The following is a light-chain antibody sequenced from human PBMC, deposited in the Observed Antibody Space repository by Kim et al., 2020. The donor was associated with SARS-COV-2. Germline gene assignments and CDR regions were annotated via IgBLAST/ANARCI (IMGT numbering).Light chain of an antibody. CDR3: QSYDSSSRV. CDR1: SCSIVSNY. J-gene: IGLJ3*02. Sequence: TVAISCTRSSCSIVSNYVHWYQQRPGSAPTTVIYENNQRPSGVPERFSGSIDTASNSASLTISGLKTEDEADYYCQSYDSSSRVFGGGTQLTVL. CDR2: ENN. V-gene: IGLV6-57*03.